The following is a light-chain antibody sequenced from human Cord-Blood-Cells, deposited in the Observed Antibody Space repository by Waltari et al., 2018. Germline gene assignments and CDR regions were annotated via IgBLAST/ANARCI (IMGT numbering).Light chain of an antibody. CDR2: GAS. V-gene: IGKV3-15*01. Sequence: EIVMTQSPATLSVSPGERATLSGRASQSVSSNLAWYQQKPGQAPRLLLYGASTRATGIPARFSVSGSGTEFTLTISSLQSEDFAVYYCQQYNNWPRTFGQGTKLEIK. J-gene: IGKJ2*01. CDR1: QSVSSN. CDR3: QQYNNWPRT.